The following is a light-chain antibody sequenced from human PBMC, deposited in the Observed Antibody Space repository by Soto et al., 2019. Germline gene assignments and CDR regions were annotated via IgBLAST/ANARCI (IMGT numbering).Light chain of an antibody. V-gene: IGKV3-15*01. CDR2: RAS. CDR1: ESINNN. J-gene: IGKJ1*01. CDR3: QHYENWPPT. Sequence: EIVMTQSPTTLSVSPGERATLSCRASESINNNLAWYQQRPGQAPRLLISRASTRATGIPARFSGSGSGTEFTLTIGSLQSEDFVVYYCQHYENWPPTFGQGTKVEI.